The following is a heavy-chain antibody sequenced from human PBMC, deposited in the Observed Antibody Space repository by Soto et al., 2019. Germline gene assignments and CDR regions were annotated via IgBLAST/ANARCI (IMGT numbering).Heavy chain of an antibody. CDR3: ARDQGSKKYYYYGMDV. D-gene: IGHD2-2*01. CDR2: IKQDGSEK. Sequence: GGSLRLSCAASGFTFSSYWMIWVRQAPGKGLEWVANIKQDGSEKYYVDSVKGRFTISRDNAKNSLYLQMNSLRAEDTAVYYCARDQGSKKYYYYGMDVWGQGTTVTVSS. CDR1: GFTFSSYW. V-gene: IGHV3-7*01. J-gene: IGHJ6*02.